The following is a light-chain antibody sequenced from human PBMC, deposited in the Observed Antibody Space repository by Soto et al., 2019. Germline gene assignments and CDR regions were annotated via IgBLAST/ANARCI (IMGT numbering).Light chain of an antibody. V-gene: IGKV3-20*01. J-gene: IGKJ1*01. CDR2: GAS. Sequence: HGERATLSCRASQSVSNNYLAWYQQKPDQAPRLLIYGASNRATGIPDRFSGSGSGTDFTLTISRLEPEDFAVYYCQQYGSSGTFGQGTKVDIK. CDR1: QSVSNNY. CDR3: QQYGSSGT.